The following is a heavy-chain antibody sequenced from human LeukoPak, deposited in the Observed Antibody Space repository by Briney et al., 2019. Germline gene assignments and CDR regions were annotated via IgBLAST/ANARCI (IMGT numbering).Heavy chain of an antibody. CDR3: ARGRPYSSSPGALDY. CDR1: GGTFSSYA. Sequence: SVKVSCKASGGTFSSYAISWVRQAPGQGLEWMGGIILIFGTANYAQKFQGRVTITTDESTSTAYMELSSLRSEDTAVYYCARGRPYSSSPGALDYWGQGTLVTVSS. CDR2: IILIFGTA. D-gene: IGHD6-6*01. V-gene: IGHV1-69*05. J-gene: IGHJ4*02.